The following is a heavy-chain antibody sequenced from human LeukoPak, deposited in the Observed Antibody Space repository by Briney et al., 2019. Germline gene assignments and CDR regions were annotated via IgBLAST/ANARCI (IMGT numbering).Heavy chain of an antibody. J-gene: IGHJ4*02. V-gene: IGHV3-48*04. D-gene: IGHD5-18*01. Sequence: QPGGSLRLSCAASGFTFSSYSMNWVRQAPGKGLEWVSYISSSGSTIDYADSVKGRFTISRDNAKNSLYLQMNSLRVEDTAVYYCSRLRGYSYGYADYWGQGTLVTVSS. CDR1: GFTFSSYS. CDR3: SRLRGYSYGYADY. CDR2: ISSSGSTI.